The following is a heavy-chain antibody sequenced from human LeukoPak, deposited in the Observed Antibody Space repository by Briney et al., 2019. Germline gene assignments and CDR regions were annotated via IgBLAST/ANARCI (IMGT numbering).Heavy chain of an antibody. CDR2: ISSSGGST. V-gene: IGHV3-23*01. J-gene: IGHJ4*02. CDR1: RFIFSSYA. CDR3: AKDKVGIVAAGTLDC. D-gene: IGHD6-13*01. Sequence: GGSLRLSCAASRFIFSSYAMTWVRQAPGKGLEWVSGISSSGGSTYYTDSVKGRFTISRDNSKNTLYLQMNRLRAEDTAVYYCAKDKVGIVAAGTLDCWGQGTLVTVSS.